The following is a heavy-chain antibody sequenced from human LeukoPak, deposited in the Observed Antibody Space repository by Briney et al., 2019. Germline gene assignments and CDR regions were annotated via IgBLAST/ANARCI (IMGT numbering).Heavy chain of an antibody. CDR3: ARDASTSRLDP. J-gene: IGHJ5*02. Sequence: GGSLRLSCAASGFTFGSYGMHWVRQAPGKGLEWVAVIWYDGSNKYYADSVKGRFTISRDNSKNTLYLQMNSLRAEDTAVYYCARDASTSRLDPWGQGTLVTVSS. CDR1: GFTFGSYG. CDR2: IWYDGSNK. V-gene: IGHV3-33*01. D-gene: IGHD2-2*01.